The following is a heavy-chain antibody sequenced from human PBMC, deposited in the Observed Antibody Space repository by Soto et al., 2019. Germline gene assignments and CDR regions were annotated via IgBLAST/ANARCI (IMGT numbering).Heavy chain of an antibody. CDR3: AKDRGGITMVRGVTDFDY. J-gene: IGHJ4*02. V-gene: IGHV3-23*01. Sequence: GGSLRLSCAASGFTFSSYAMSWVRQAPGKGLEWVSAISVSGGSTYYADSVKGRFTISGDNSKNTLYLQMNSLRAEDTAVYYCAKDRGGITMVRGVTDFDYWGQGTLVTVSS. CDR2: ISVSGGST. CDR1: GFTFSSYA. D-gene: IGHD3-10*01.